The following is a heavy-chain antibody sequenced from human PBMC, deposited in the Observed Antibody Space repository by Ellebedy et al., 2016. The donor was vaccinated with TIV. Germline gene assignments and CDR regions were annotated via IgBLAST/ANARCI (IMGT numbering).Heavy chain of an antibody. D-gene: IGHD2-2*01. CDR3: ARGRSYQPPHYYYYYMDV. Sequence: SETLSLXXTVSGGSISSYYWSWIRQPAGKGLEWIGRIYTSGSTNYNPSLKSRVTISVDTSKNQFSLKLSSVTAADTAVYYCARGRSYQPPHYYYYYMDVWGKGTTVTVSS. V-gene: IGHV4-4*07. CDR1: GGSISSYY. J-gene: IGHJ6*03. CDR2: IYTSGST.